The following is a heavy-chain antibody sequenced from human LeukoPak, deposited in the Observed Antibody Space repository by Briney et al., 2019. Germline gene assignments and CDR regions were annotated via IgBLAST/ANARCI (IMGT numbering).Heavy chain of an antibody. V-gene: IGHV3-9*01. J-gene: IGHJ4*02. CDR2: ISWNSGSI. CDR1: GFTFDDYA. D-gene: IGHD3-22*01. Sequence: PGGSLRLSCAASGFTFDDYAMHWVRQAPGKGLEWVSGISWNSGSIGYADSVKGRFTISRDNAKNSLYLQMNSLRAEDTASYYCAKDLDRYYDSSGYNDYWGQGTLVTVSS. CDR3: AKDLDRYYDSSGYNDY.